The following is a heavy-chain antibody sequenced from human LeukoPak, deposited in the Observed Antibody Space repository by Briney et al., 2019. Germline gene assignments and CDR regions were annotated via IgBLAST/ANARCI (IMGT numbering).Heavy chain of an antibody. CDR1: GYTFTSYG. CDR2: ISAYNGNT. V-gene: IGHV1-18*01. Sequence: ASVKVSCKASGYTFTSYGISWVRQAPGQGLEWMGGISAYNGNTNYAQKLQGRVTMTTDTSTSTAYMELRSLRSDDTAVYYCARDSVDGSGTYYNDSPDYWGQGTLVTVSS. CDR3: ARDSVDGSGTYYNDSPDY. J-gene: IGHJ4*02. D-gene: IGHD3-10*01.